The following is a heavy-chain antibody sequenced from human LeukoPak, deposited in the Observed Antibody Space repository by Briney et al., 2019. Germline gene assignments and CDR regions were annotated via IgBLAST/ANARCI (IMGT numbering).Heavy chain of an antibody. CDR1: GFTFSTSA. J-gene: IGHJ6*03. D-gene: IGHD2-2*01. V-gene: IGHV3-NL1*01. CDR3: AKSVVPAARRGYYYMDV. CDR2: INNVGSHI. Sequence: GGSLRLSCTTSGFTFSTSAMNWVRQAPGKGLEWVSSINNVGSHIYYADSVKGRFTISRDNSKNTLYLQMNSLRAEDTAVYYCAKSVVPAARRGYYYMDVWGKGTTVTVSS.